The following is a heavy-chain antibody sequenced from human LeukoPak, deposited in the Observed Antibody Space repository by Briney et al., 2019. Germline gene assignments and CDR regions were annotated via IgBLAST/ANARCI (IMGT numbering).Heavy chain of an antibody. D-gene: IGHD6-13*01. V-gene: IGHV5-51*01. CDR3: ARLAGGGTPKRGWFDP. CDR1: GYSFTSFY. J-gene: IGHJ5*02. Sequence: GESLKISCEGSGYSFTSFYIGWVRQMPGKGLEWMGIIYPGDSDARYSPSFQGQVTISADKSISTAYLQWSSLKASDTAMYYCARLAGGGTPKRGWFDPWGQGTLVTVSS. CDR2: IYPGDSDA.